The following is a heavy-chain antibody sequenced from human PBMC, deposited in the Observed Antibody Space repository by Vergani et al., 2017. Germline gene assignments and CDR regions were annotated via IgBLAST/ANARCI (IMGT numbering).Heavy chain of an antibody. CDR2: IIPIFGTA. V-gene: IGHV1-69*01. D-gene: IGHD3-10*01. J-gene: IGHJ3*02. CDR1: GGTFSSYA. CDR3: ARVDRTMVQGVMINDAFDI. Sequence: QVQLVQSGAEVKKPGSSVKVSCKASGGTFSSYAISWVRQAPGQGLEWMGGIIPIFGTANYAQKFQGRVTLTADESPSTAYMELGSLRSRGTAVYYCARVDRTMVQGVMINDAFDIWGQGTMVTVSS.